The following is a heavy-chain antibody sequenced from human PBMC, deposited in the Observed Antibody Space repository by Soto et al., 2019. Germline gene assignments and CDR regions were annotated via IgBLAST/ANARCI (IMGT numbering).Heavy chain of an antibody. CDR3: ARVAYDAFDI. CDR2: ISSSRSYT. Sequence: QVQLVESGGGLVKPGGSLRLSCAASGFTFSDDYMNWIRQAPGKGLEWVSYISSSRSYTNYADSVKGRFTISRDNAKNSQYLQMNSLRAEDAAVYFCARVAYDAFDIWGQGTMVTVSS. CDR1: GFTFSDDY. D-gene: IGHD3-16*01. J-gene: IGHJ3*02. V-gene: IGHV3-11*05.